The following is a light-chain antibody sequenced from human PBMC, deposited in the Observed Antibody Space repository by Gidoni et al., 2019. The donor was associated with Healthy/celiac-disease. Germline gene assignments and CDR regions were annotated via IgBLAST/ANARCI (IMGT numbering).Light chain of an antibody. CDR1: SSDVGCYNY. J-gene: IGLJ1*01. V-gene: IGLV2-14*01. Sequence: QSALTQPASVSGSPVQSITISCTGTSSDVGCYNYVFWYHKHPGKAPKLMIYEVSNRPSGVSNRFSGSKSGNTASLTISGLQAEDEADYYCSSYTSSSTYVFGTGTKVTVL. CDR2: EVS. CDR3: SSYTSSSTYV.